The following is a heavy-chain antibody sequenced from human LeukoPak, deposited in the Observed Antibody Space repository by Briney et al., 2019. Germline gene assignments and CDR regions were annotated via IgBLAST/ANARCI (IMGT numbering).Heavy chain of an antibody. Sequence: ASVKVSCKASGYTFTSYGISWVRQAPGQGLEWMGWISAYNGNTNYAQKLQGRVPMTTDTSTSTAYMELRSLRSDDTAVYYCARGHYYDSSGYSGDYWGQGTLVTVSS. V-gene: IGHV1-18*01. CDR2: ISAYNGNT. D-gene: IGHD3-22*01. CDR1: GYTFTSYG. J-gene: IGHJ4*02. CDR3: ARGHYYDSSGYSGDY.